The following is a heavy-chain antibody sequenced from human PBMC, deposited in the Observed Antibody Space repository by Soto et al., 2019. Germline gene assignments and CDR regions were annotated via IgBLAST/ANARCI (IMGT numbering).Heavy chain of an antibody. Sequence: SVKVSCKDSGYTFTSYDIKWVRQAPGQGLEWMGGIIPIFGTANYAQKFQGRATITADESTSTAYMELSSLRSEDTAVYYCARDPRYYYGSGSPPPYYYGMGVWGQGTTVTVSS. V-gene: IGHV1-69*13. CDR3: ARDPRYYYGSGSPPPYYYGMGV. CDR1: GYTFTSYD. CDR2: IIPIFGTA. D-gene: IGHD3-10*01. J-gene: IGHJ6*02.